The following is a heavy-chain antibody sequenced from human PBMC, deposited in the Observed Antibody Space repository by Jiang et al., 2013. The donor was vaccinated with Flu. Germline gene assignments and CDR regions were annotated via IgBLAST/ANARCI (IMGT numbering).Heavy chain of an antibody. CDR2: IYSGGST. V-gene: IGHV3-53*01. CDR3: ARDSGGDGYNYGYFDY. CDR1: GFTVSSNY. Sequence: VQLLESGGGLIQPGGSLRLSCAASGFTVSSNYMSWVRQAPGKGLEWVSVIYSGGSTYYADSVKGRFTISRDNSKNTLYLQMNSLRAEDTAVYYCARDSGGDGYNYGYFDYWGQGTLVTVSS. D-gene: IGHD5-24*01. J-gene: IGHJ4*02.